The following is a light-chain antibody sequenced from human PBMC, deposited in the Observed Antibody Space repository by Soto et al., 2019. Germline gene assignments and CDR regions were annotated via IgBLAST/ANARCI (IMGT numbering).Light chain of an antibody. CDR1: SSNIESNW. J-gene: IGLJ2*01. CDR2: NNN. Sequence: QAVVTQAPSVSGTPGQRVTISFSGSSSNIESNWVYWYQQLPGTAPKLLIYNNNQRPSGVPDRFSGYKSGTSASLAITGLRSDDEADYYCATWDDDLYTPIIGGGTKLTVL. CDR3: ATWDDDLYTPI. V-gene: IGLV1-47*02.